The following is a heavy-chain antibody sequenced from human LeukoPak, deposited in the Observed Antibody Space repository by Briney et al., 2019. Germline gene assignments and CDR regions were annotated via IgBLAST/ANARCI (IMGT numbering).Heavy chain of an antibody. J-gene: IGHJ1*01. D-gene: IGHD3-10*01. Sequence: GSLRLSCAASGLTISNNFMGWVRQAPGKGLEWVSLIYSGGSTYSADPVKGRFTISRDNSKNTLHLQMNSLRVEDTAVYYCARDTDYYGSGRHGYFDHWGQGTLVTVSS. V-gene: IGHV3-66*01. CDR3: ARDTDYYGSGRHGYFDH. CDR1: GLTISNNF. CDR2: IYSGGST.